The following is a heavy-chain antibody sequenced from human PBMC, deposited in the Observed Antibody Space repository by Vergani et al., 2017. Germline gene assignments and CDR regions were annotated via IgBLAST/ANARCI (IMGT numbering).Heavy chain of an antibody. V-gene: IGHV3-15*01. CDR1: GGSISSYY. J-gene: IGHJ4*02. CDR3: TTGPQWLRYDY. CDR2: IKSKTDGGTT. Sequence: VQLQESGPGLVKPSETLSLTCTVSGGSISSYYWSWIRQPAGKGLEWVGRIKSKTDGGTTDYAAPVKGRFTISRDDSKNTLYLQMNSLKTEDTAVYYCTTGPQWLRYDYWGQGTLVTVSS. D-gene: IGHD5-12*01.